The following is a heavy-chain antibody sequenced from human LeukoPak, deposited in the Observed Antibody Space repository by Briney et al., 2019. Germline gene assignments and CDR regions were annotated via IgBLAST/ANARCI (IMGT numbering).Heavy chain of an antibody. Sequence: GGSLRLSCAGSGFALKSYSLSWVRQAPGKGLEWVSSISSTSAYIYYADSVKGRFTISRDNSKNTLYLQMDSLRAEDTAVYYCARAFGGYDSQHFYYYMDVWGKGTTVTVSS. J-gene: IGHJ6*03. CDR2: ISSTSAYI. V-gene: IGHV3-21*01. CDR1: GFALKSYS. CDR3: ARAFGGYDSQHFYYYMDV. D-gene: IGHD5-12*01.